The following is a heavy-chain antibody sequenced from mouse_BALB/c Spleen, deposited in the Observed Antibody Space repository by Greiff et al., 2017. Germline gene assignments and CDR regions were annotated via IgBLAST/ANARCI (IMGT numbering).Heavy chain of an antibody. V-gene: IGHV2-9-2*01. CDR2: IWTGGGT. CDR3: VSITPTLAY. D-gene: IGHD1-1*01. Sequence: VQLVESGPGLVAPSQSLSITCTVSGFSLTSYDISWIRQPPGKGLEWLGVIWTGGGTNYNSAFMSRLSISKDNSKSQVFLKMNSLQTDDTAIYYCVSITPTLAYWGQGTLVTVSA. CDR1: GFSLTSYD. J-gene: IGHJ3*01.